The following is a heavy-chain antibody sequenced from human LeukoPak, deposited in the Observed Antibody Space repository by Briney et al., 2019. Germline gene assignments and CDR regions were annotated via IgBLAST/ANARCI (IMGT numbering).Heavy chain of an antibody. CDR3: ARDHSDSSSSVLGVYYMDV. D-gene: IGHD6-6*01. Sequence: KTSETLSLTCTVSGGSISSSSYYWGWIRQPPGKGLEWIGSIYYSGSTYYNPSLKSRVTISVDTSKNQFSLKLSSVTAADTAVYYCARDHSDSSSSVLGVYYMDVWGKGTTVTVSS. J-gene: IGHJ6*03. V-gene: IGHV4-39*07. CDR2: IYYSGST. CDR1: GGSISSSSYY.